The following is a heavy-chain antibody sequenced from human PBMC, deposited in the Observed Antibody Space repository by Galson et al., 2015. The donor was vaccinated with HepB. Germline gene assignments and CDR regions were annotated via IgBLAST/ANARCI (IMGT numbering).Heavy chain of an antibody. CDR3: ARVKADVVVPAAPVRYYYYMDV. CDR2: ISAYNGNT. J-gene: IGHJ6*03. V-gene: IGHV1-18*01. CDR1: GYTFTSYG. D-gene: IGHD2-2*01. Sequence: SVKVSCKASGYTFTSYGISWVRQAPGQGLEWMGWISAYNGNTNYAQKLQGRVTMTTDTSTGTAYMELRSLRSDDTAVYYCARVKADVVVPAAPVRYYYYMDVWGKGTTVTVSS.